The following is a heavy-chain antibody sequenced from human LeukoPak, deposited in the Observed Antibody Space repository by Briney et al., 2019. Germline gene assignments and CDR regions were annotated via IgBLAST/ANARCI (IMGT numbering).Heavy chain of an antibody. CDR3: ARAGLGESPWNDY. CDR1: GYTFTSYD. V-gene: IGHV1-8*01. D-gene: IGHD3-10*01. Sequence: GPSVKVSXKASGYTFTSYDINWGRHATGQGLGWMGWMSPNSGNTGYAQKFQGRVTMTRNTSISTAYMELSSLRSEDTAVYYCARAGLGESPWNDYWGQGTLVTVSS. J-gene: IGHJ4*02. CDR2: MSPNSGNT.